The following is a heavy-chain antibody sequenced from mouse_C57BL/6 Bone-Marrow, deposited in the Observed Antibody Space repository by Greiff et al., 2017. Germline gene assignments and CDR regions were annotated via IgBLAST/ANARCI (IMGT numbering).Heavy chain of an antibody. D-gene: IGHD2-1*01. J-gene: IGHJ4*01. CDR1: GYTFTSYG. CDR3: ARIGNYHYYAMDY. Sequence: QVQLQQSGAELARPGASVKLSCKASGYTFTSYGISWVKQRTGQGLEWIGEIYPRSGNTNYNEKFKGKATLTADKSSSTAYMHLSNLTSEDSAVYFCARIGNYHYYAMDYWGQGTSVTVSS. CDR2: IYPRSGNT. V-gene: IGHV1-81*01.